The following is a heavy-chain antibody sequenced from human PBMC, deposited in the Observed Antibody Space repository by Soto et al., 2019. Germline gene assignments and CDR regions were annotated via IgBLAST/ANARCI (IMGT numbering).Heavy chain of an antibody. D-gene: IGHD6-13*01. CDR3: ARLWPEAAASPSGMDV. CDR2: INPSGGST. V-gene: IGHV1-46*01. J-gene: IGHJ6*02. CDR1: GYTFTSYY. Sequence: PGASVKVSCKASGYTFTSYYMHWVRQAPGQGLEWMGIINPSGGSTSYAQKFQGRVTMTRDTSTSTVYMELSSLRSEDTAVYYCARLWPEAAASPSGMDVWGQGTTVTVSS.